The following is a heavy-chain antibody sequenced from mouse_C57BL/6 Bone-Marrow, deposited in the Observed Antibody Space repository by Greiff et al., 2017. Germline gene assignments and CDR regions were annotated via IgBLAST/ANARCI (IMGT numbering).Heavy chain of an antibody. CDR3: ASFTIVELVY. Sequence: EVHLVESGGGLVKPGGSLKLSCAASGFTFSSYAMSWVRQTPEKRLEWVATISDGGSYTYYPDNVKGRFTISRDNAKNNLYLQLRHLKSEDTDMYYCASFTIVELVYWGRGTTLTVSS. J-gene: IGHJ2*01. CDR2: ISDGGSYT. V-gene: IGHV5-4*01. CDR1: GFTFSSYA. D-gene: IGHD2-12*01.